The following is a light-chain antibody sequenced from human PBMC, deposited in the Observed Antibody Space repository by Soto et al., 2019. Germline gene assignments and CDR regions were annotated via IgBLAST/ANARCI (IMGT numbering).Light chain of an antibody. CDR2: EVS. CDR3: MQSTQLPPT. V-gene: IGKV2D-29*02. J-gene: IGKJ5*01. CDR1: QSLLHITGETF. Sequence: DVVVTQTPLSLSVAPEQPASISCKSSQSLLHITGETFLFWYLQKPGQSPQLLIYEVSTRVSGVPDRFSGSGSGTDFALEISRVETDDVGIYYCMQSTQLPPTFGQGTRLEI.